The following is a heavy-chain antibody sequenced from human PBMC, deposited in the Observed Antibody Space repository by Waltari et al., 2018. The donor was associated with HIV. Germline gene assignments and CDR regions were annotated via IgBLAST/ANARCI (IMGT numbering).Heavy chain of an antibody. Sequence: QVQLVESGGGVVQPGRSLRLSCAASGFTFSSYGMHWVRQAPGKGLEGVAVISYDGSHNYDADSVKVLFTISRDNSKNTLYLQMNSLRAEDTAVYYCAKPYKRMSSGWYGGGAYHYYGMDVWGQGTTVTVSS. V-gene: IGHV3-30*18. CDR3: AKPYKRMSSGWYGGGAYHYYGMDV. J-gene: IGHJ6*02. D-gene: IGHD6-19*01. CDR1: GFTFSSYG. CDR2: ISYDGSHN.